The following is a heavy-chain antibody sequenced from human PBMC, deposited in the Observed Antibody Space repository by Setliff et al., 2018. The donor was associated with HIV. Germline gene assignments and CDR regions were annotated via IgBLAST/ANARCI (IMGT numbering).Heavy chain of an antibody. CDR2: IFSSGST. CDR1: GGSISSYC. CDR3: ARRIDNSGSFPDKNWFDT. J-gene: IGHJ5*02. D-gene: IGHD3-10*01. V-gene: IGHV4-4*09. Sequence: SETLSLTCTVSGGSISSYCWNWIRQSPGRGLEWIGFIFSSGSTRYNPSLQSRVTMSIDTSKNQFSLKLTSVTAADTAVYYCARRIDNSGSFPDKNWFDTWGQGSLVTVS.